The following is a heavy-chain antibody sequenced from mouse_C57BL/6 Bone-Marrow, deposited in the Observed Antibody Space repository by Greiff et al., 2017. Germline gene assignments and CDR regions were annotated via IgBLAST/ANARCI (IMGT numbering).Heavy chain of an antibody. CDR2: INPYNGGT. J-gene: IGHJ4*01. V-gene: IGHV1-19*01. CDR3: ARYGYEAMDY. Sequence: VQLQQSGPVLVKPGASVKMSCKASGYTFTDYYLNWVKQSHGKSLEWIGVINPYNGGTSYNQKFKGKATLTVDKSSSTAYMELISLTSEDAAVYYCARYGYEAMDYWGQGTSVTVSS. D-gene: IGHD1-1*01. CDR1: GYTFTDYY.